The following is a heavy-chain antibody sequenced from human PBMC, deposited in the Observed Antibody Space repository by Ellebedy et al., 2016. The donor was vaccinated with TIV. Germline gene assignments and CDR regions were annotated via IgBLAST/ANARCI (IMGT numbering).Heavy chain of an antibody. V-gene: IGHV3-21*01. D-gene: IGHD4-11*01. CDR3: ARDDYPGAGYYYYGMDV. CDR2: ISSSSSYI. CDR1: GFTFSSYS. J-gene: IGHJ6*02. Sequence: GGSLRLXXAASGFTFSSYSMNWVRQAPGKGLEWVSSISSSSSYIYYADSVKGRFTISRDNAKNSLYLQMNSLRDEDTAVYYCARDDYPGAGYYYYGMDVWGQGTTVTVSS.